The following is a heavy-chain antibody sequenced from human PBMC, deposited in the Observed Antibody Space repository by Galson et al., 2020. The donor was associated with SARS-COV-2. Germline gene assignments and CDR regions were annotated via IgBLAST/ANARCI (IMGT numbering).Heavy chain of an antibody. D-gene: IGHD6-13*01. J-gene: IGHJ5*02. CDR2: ISYDGSNK. V-gene: IGHV3-30-3*01. CDR1: GFTFSPFA. CDR3: ARETPDTSSSWFDH. Sequence: QAGGSLRLSCAASGFTFSPFAMHWVRQAPGKGLEWVAIISYDGSNKYNADFVQGRFTISRDNFKSTLYLQMNSLRVEDTAVYYCARETPDTSSSWFDHWGQGTLVTVSS.